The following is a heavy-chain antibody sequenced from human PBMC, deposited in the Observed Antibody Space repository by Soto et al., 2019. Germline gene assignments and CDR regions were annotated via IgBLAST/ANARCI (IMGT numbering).Heavy chain of an antibody. D-gene: IGHD4-17*01. CDR3: ARAGGTTVTGLWHFDS. CDR2: IWYDGTQK. J-gene: IGHJ4*02. Sequence: GGSLRLSCEASGFTFNTYSMHWVRQPPGKGLEWLAAIWYDGTQKCYADSVKGRFIISRDNSKKTLYLEMNSLRAEDTAVYYCARAGGTTVTGLWHFDSWGQGTLGTVSA. CDR1: GFTFNTYS. V-gene: IGHV3-33*01.